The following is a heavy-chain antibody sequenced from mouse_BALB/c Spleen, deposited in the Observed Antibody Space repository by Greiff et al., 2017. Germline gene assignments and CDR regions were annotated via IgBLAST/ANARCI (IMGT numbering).Heavy chain of an antibody. D-gene: IGHD2-4*01. J-gene: IGHJ4*01. V-gene: IGHV1-87*01. CDR2: IYPGDGDT. CDR3: ARDYEDAMDY. CDR1: GYTFTSYW. Sequence: QVQLQQSGAELARPGASVKLSCKASGYTFTSYWMQWVKQRPGQGLEWIGAIYPGDGDTRYTQKFKGKATLTADKSSSTAYMQLSSLASEDSAVYYCARDYEDAMDYWGQGTSVTVSS.